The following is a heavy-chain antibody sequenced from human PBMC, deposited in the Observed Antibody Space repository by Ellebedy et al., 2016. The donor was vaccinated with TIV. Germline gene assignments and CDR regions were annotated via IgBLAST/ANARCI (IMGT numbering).Heavy chain of an antibody. J-gene: IGHJ4*02. Sequence: GRFTISRDNAENSLHLQMNSLRVEDTAVYYCARAVNCDWLLGYFDNWGQGTLVSVSS. V-gene: IGHV3-48*03. D-gene: IGHD3-9*01. CDR3: ARAVNCDWLLGYFDN.